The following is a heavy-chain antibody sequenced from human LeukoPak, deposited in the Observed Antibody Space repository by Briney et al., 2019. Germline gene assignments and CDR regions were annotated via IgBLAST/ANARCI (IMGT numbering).Heavy chain of an antibody. Sequence: SETLSLICTVSGGSVSSGSYYWIWIRQPPGKGLEWIGYIYYSGSTNYNPSLKSRVTIPVDTSKNQFSLKLSSVTAADTAVYYCARSPVLSPFYYGSGSYYGALDYWGQGTLVTVSS. CDR1: GGSVSSGSYY. D-gene: IGHD3-10*01. CDR3: ARSPVLSPFYYGSGSYYGALDY. CDR2: IYYSGST. J-gene: IGHJ4*02. V-gene: IGHV4-61*01.